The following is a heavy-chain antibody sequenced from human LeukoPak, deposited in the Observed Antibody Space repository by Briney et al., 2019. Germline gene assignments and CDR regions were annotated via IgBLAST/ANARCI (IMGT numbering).Heavy chain of an antibody. Sequence: GASVKVSCKASGYTFTGYYIHWVRQAPGQGLEWVGWINPNSGGTNYAQKFQGRVTMTRDTSISTAYMKLSRLRSDDTAVYYCARVSGTAGPRGWFDPWGQGTLVTVSS. CDR2: INPNSGGT. CDR1: GYTFTGYY. J-gene: IGHJ5*02. V-gene: IGHV1-2*02. CDR3: ARVSGTAGPRGWFDP.